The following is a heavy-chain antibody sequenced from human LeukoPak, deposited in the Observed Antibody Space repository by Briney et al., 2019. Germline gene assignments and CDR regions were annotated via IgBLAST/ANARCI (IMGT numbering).Heavy chain of an antibody. CDR2: INHSGNT. J-gene: IGHJ5*02. V-gene: IGHV4-34*01. D-gene: IGHD2-2*02. CDR1: GGSFSGYC. CDR3: ARVHCSSTSCYRLDP. Sequence: PSENLSFNSAVDGGSFSGYCWSWLRQPPGQGLEWIGEINHSGNTNHNPSLKSRVTISVDTSKNQFSLKLSSVTAADAAVYYCARVHCSSTSCYRLDPWGQGTLVTVSS.